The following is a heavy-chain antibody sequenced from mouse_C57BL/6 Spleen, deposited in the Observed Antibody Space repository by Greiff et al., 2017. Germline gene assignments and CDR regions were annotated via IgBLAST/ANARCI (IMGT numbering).Heavy chain of an antibody. D-gene: IGHD1-1*01. CDR3: ARGGTTVVARYFDV. V-gene: IGHV1-64*01. Sequence: QVQLKQPGAELVKPGASVKLSCKASGYTFTSYWMHWVKQRPGQGLEWIGMIHPNSGSTNYNEKFKSKATLTVDKSSSTAYMQLSSLTSEDSAVYYCARGGTTVVARYFDVWGTGTTVTVSS. J-gene: IGHJ1*03. CDR1: GYTFTSYW. CDR2: IHPNSGST.